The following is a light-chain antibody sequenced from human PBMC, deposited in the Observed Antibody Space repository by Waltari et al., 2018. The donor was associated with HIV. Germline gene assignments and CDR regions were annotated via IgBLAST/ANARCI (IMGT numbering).Light chain of an antibody. Sequence: EIVLTQSPGTLSLSPGERATLSCRARKSLSSPNLAWYQQKPGQAPRLLIYGASNRATAIPDRFSGSESETDFTLSISRLEPEDFAVYYCQQYDNAPYTFGQGTKLEIK. CDR2: GAS. CDR1: KSLSSPN. J-gene: IGKJ2*01. CDR3: QQYDNAPYT. V-gene: IGKV3-20*01.